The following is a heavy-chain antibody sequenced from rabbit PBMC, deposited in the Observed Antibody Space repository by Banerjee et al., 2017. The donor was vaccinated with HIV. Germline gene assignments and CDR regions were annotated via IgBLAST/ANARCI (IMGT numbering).Heavy chain of an antibody. CDR1: GFTLSSYW. J-gene: IGHJ4*01. D-gene: IGHD4-1*01. Sequence: QQQLEESGGDLVKPEGSLTLTCTASGFTLSSYWICWVRQAPGKGLEWIACINTSSGNTVYASWAKGRFTTSKTSSTTVTLQMTSLTAADTATYFCARDLAGVIGWNFNLWGPGTLVTVS. CDR3: ARDLAGVIGWNFNL. CDR2: INTSSGNT. V-gene: IGHV1S45*01.